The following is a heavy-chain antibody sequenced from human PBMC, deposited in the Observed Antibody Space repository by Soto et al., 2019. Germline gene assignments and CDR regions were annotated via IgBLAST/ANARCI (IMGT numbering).Heavy chain of an antibody. D-gene: IGHD3-22*01. CDR3: EKVASPIVVVTTTAFAY. J-gene: IGHJ4*02. Sequence: EVQLLESGGGLVQPGGSLRLSCAASGFTFSSYAMSWVRQAPGKGLEWVSAISGSGGSTYYADSEKGRFTISRDNSKNTLYLPLTSLRAEDTAAYYCEKVASPIVVVTTTAFAYWGQGTLVTVSS. CDR2: ISGSGGST. V-gene: IGHV3-23*01. CDR1: GFTFSSYA.